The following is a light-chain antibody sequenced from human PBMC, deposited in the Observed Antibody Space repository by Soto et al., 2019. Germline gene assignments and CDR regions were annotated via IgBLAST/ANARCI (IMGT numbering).Light chain of an antibody. CDR2: EVS. V-gene: IGLV2-14*01. CDR3: SSYTSSSPGV. J-gene: IGLJ3*02. Sequence: QSALTQPASVSGSPGQSITISCTGTSSDVGGYNYVSWYQQHPGKAPKLMIYEVSNRPSGVSNRFSGSKSGNTASLTISGLHTEDAAYYYCSSYTSSSPGVFGGGTKLTVL. CDR1: SSDVGGYNY.